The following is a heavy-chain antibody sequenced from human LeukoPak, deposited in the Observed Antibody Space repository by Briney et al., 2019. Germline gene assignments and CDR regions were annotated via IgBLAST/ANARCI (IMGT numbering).Heavy chain of an antibody. Sequence: GGSLRLSCAASGFTFSSYPMSWVRRAPGKGLEWVSGISGSGATTYYADSVKGRFTISRDNSKNTLYLQMNSLRAEDTAVYYCAKDRESHIVVVPAAQDYWGQGTLVTVSS. V-gene: IGHV3-23*01. CDR2: ISGSGATT. J-gene: IGHJ4*02. CDR1: GFTFSSYP. CDR3: AKDRESHIVVVPAAQDY. D-gene: IGHD2-2*01.